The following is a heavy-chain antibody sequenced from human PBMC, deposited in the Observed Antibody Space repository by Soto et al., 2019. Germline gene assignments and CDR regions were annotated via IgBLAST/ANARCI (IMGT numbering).Heavy chain of an antibody. CDR2: IYNSGTT. CDR1: GAPISSGGFY. D-gene: IGHD3-10*01. Sequence: PSETLSLTCNVSGAPISSGGFYWSWIRQHPGKGPEWIGYIYNSGTTFYNQSLGSRVTMSLDAAKNHFSLELRSVTVADKAVYYCAKEPISTPRGVTQVDPWGQGTQVTVSS. J-gene: IGHJ5*02. CDR3: AKEPISTPRGVTQVDP. V-gene: IGHV4-31*03.